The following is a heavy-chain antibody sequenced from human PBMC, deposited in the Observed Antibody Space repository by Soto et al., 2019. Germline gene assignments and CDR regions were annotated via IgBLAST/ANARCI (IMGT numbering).Heavy chain of an antibody. Sequence: KPGATLAKPRETLTLTCNISGFSRTTGRMGVSWIRQAPGKALEWLANFFSDVERSYSPSLQRRLTLSSESSGTQVILSMTDMGPVDAATYFCARANAESSSHHYGLEDCSQGT. CDR3: ARANAESSSHHYGLED. D-gene: IGHD6-6*01. CDR1: GFSRTTGRMG. V-gene: IGHV2-26*03. J-gene: IGHJ6*02. CDR2: FFSDVER.